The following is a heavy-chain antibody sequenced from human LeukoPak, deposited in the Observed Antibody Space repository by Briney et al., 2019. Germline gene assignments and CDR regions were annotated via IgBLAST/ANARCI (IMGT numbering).Heavy chain of an antibody. CDR1: GGSINRYY. D-gene: IGHD2-8*01. Sequence: PSETLSLTCTVSGGSINRYYWTWLRQPPGKPLEWIGHIYYSGSTNYNPSLKSRVTISVDTSKNQFSLKLSSVTAADTAVYYCARHHPLRYCTNGVCSPTYYFDYWGQGTLVTVSS. V-gene: IGHV4-59*08. CDR2: IYYSGST. CDR3: ARHHPLRYCTNGVCSPTYYFDY. J-gene: IGHJ4*02.